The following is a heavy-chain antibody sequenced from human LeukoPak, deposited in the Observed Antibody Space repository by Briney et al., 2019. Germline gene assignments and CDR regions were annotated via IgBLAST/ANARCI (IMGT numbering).Heavy chain of an antibody. V-gene: IGHV4-59*01. J-gene: IGHJ1*01. CDR1: GGSISSYY. CDR3: ASSTVIVGATTLRH. Sequence: SETLSLTCTVSGGSISSYYWSWIRQPPGKGLEWIGDIYYSGSTNYNPSLKSRVTISVDTSKNQFSLKLSSVTAADTAVYYCASSTVIVGATTLRHWGQGTLVTVSS. CDR2: IYYSGST. D-gene: IGHD1-26*01.